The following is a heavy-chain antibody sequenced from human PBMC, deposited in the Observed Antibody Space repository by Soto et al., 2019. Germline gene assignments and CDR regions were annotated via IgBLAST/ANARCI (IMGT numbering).Heavy chain of an antibody. CDR3: ARDPTRIVGVDLFAFDI. CDR1: GGTFSSYA. J-gene: IGHJ3*02. Sequence: QVQLVQSGAEVKKPGSSVKVSCKASGGTFSSYAISWVRQAPGQGLEWMGGIIPIFGTANYAQKFQGRVTITADESTSTAYMELSSLRSEDTAVYYCARDPTRIVGVDLFAFDIWGQGTMVTVSS. V-gene: IGHV1-69*12. CDR2: IIPIFGTA. D-gene: IGHD1-26*01.